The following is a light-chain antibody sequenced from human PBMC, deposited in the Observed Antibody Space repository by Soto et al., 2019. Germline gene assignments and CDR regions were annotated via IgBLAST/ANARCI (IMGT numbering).Light chain of an antibody. CDR3: QQYGSLVT. CDR1: QSVSSSY. J-gene: IGKJ1*01. Sequence: EIVLTQSPGTLSLSPGERATLSCRASQSVSSSYLAWYQQKPGRATRLLIDGASSRATGIPDRFSGSGSGTDFTLTISRLEPEDLAVYYCQQYGSLVTFGQGTKVDIK. CDR2: GAS. V-gene: IGKV3-20*01.